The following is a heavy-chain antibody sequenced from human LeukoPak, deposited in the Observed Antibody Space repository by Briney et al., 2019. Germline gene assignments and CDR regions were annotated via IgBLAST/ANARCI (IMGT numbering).Heavy chain of an antibody. CDR2: IIPILGIA. J-gene: IGHJ6*02. D-gene: IGHD1-26*01. CDR1: GGTFSSYA. CDR3: ARDWDGYGMDV. Sequence: GASVKVSCKASGGTFSSYAISWVRQAPGQGLEWMGRIIPILGIANYAQKFQGRVTITADKSTSTVYMELSSLRSEDTAVYYCARDWDGYGMDVWGQGTTVTVSS. V-gene: IGHV1-69*04.